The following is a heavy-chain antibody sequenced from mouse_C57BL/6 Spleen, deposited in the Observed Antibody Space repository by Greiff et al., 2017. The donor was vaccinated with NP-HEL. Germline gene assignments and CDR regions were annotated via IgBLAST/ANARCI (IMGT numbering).Heavy chain of an antibody. CDR2: ISSGSSTI. CDR3: ARDITTVVGRGFAY. Sequence: VQLKESGGGLVKPGGSLKLSCAASGFTFSDYGMHWVRQAPEKGLEWVAYISSGSSTIYYADTVKGRFTISRDNAKNTLFLQMTSLRSEDTAMYYCARDITTVVGRGFAYWGQGTLVTVSA. CDR1: GFTFSDYG. V-gene: IGHV5-17*01. J-gene: IGHJ3*01. D-gene: IGHD1-1*01.